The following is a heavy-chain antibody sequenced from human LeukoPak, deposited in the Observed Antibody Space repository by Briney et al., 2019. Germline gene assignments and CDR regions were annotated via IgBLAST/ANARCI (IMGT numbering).Heavy chain of an antibody. J-gene: IGHJ4*02. D-gene: IGHD3-22*01. CDR3: ARGMYYYDSSGSGPDY. V-gene: IGHV1-18*01. CDR2: ISAYNGNT. CDR1: GYTFTSYG. Sequence: ASVKVSCKASGYTFTSYGISWVRQAPGQGLEWMGWISAYNGNTNYEQKLQGRVTMTTDTSTSTAYMELRSLRSDDTAVYYCARGMYYYDSSGSGPDYWGQGTLVTVSS.